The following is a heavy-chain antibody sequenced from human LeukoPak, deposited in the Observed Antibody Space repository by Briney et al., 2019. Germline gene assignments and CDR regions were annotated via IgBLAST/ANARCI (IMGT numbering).Heavy chain of an antibody. CDR1: GVTFDDYA. CDR3: AKDRSPYGSSWYDY. J-gene: IGHJ4*02. D-gene: IGHD6-13*01. V-gene: IGHV3-9*01. Sequence: GRSLRLSCAASGVTFDDYAMHWVRPAPGKGLEWVSGISWNSGSIGYADSVKGRFTISRDNAKNSLYLQMNSLRAEDTALYYCAKDRSPYGSSWYDYWGQGTLVTVSS. CDR2: ISWNSGSI.